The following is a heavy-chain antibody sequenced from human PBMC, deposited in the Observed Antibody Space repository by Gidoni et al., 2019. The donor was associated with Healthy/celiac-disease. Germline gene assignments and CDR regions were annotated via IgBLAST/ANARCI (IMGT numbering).Heavy chain of an antibody. V-gene: IGHV1-8*01. D-gene: IGHD3-3*01. CDR1: GYPFTGYD. CDR3: ARGGYDFWSGHYSVSRFAP. J-gene: IGHJ5*02. CDR2: MNPNSGNT. Sequence: QVQLVQSGAEVKKPWGSVKVSCKASGYPFTGYDINWVRQATGQGLEWMGWMNPNSGNTGYAQKVQGRVTMTRNTAISPAYRELSRLRSKDKSVYYCARGGYDFWSGHYSVSRFAPWGQGTLVTVSS.